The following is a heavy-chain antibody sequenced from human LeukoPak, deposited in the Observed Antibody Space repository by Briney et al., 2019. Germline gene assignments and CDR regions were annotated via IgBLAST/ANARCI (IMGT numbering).Heavy chain of an antibody. CDR1: GYTFTGYY. CDR3: ARDKGGSFGPDY. J-gene: IGHJ4*02. Sequence: ASVKVSCKASGYTFTGYYMHWVRQAPGQGLEWMGWINPNSGGTNYAQKFQGRVTMTRDTSISIAYMELSRLRSDDTAVYYCARDKGGSFGPDYWGQGTLVTVSS. D-gene: IGHD1-26*01. CDR2: INPNSGGT. V-gene: IGHV1-2*02.